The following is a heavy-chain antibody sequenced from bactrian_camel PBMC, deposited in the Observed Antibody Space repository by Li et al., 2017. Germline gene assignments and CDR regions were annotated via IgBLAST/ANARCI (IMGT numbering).Heavy chain of an antibody. CDR1: GYTYSSYC. V-gene: IGHV3S67*01. CDR2: IDSDGST. Sequence: QLVESGGGLVQPGGSLRLSCATSGYTYSSYCMGWLRQAPGKEREGVAAIDSDGSTYYADSVKGRFTVSKDNAKSTLYLQMNSLKTEDSAVYYCAPASDCSGAYCYRRDGWGQGTQVTVS. J-gene: IGHJ4*01. CDR3: APASDCSGAYCYRRDG. D-gene: IGHD1*01.